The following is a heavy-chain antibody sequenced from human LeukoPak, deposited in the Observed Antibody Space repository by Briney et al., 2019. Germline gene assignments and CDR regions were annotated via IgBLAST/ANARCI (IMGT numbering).Heavy chain of an antibody. D-gene: IGHD3-22*01. V-gene: IGHV4-39*01. CDR1: GGSISSSSYY. J-gene: IGHJ5*02. CDR3: ARAFDSSGYYYRHHNWFDP. CDR2: IYYSGST. Sequence: SETLSLTCTVSGGSISSSSYYWGWIRQPPGKGLEWIGSIYYSGSTYYNPSLKSRVTISVDTSKNQFSLKLSSVTAADTAVYYCARAFDSSGYYYRHHNWFDPWGQGTLVTVSS.